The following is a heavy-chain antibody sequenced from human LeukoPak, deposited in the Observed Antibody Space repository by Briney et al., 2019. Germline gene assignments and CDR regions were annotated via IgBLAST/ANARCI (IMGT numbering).Heavy chain of an antibody. V-gene: IGHV4-34*01. J-gene: IGHJ4*02. CDR3: TLRRTGLAKLDY. D-gene: IGHD4-17*01. CDR2: INHSGST. Sequence: KTSETLSLTCAVYGGSFSGYYWSWIRQPPGKGLEWIGEINHSGSTNYNPSLKSRVTISVDTSKNQFSLKLSSVTAADTAVYYCTLRRTGLAKLDYWGQGTLVTVSS. CDR1: GGSFSGYY.